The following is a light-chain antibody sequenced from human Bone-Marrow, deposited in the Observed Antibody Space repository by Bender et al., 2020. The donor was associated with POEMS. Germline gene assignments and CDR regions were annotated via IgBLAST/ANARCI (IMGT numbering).Light chain of an antibody. Sequence: QSALTQPASVSGSPGQSITISCTGTSSDVGGYNYVSWYQQHPGQAPKLMIYDVSKRPSGVSNRFSGSKSGDTASLTISGLQAEDEADYYCCSYADSSTLVLGTGTKVTVL. CDR1: SSDVGGYNY. J-gene: IGLJ1*01. CDR3: CSYADSSTLV. V-gene: IGLV2-23*02. CDR2: DVS.